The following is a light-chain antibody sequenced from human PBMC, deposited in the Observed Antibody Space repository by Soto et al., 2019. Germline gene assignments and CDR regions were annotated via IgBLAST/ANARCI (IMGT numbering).Light chain of an antibody. V-gene: IGLV2-14*01. Sequence: QSALTQPASVSGSPGQSITISCTGTSSDVGAHKHVSWYQQHPGKAPKLMIYEVSNRPSGVPNRFSGSKSGNTASLSISGLQTEDEGDYYCESYSTTTTHWVFGGGTKLTVL. CDR2: EVS. CDR1: SSDVGAHKH. J-gene: IGLJ3*02. CDR3: ESYSTTTTHWV.